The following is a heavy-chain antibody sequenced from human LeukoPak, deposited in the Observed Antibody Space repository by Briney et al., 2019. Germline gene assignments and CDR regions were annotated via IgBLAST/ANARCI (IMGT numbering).Heavy chain of an antibody. J-gene: IGHJ4*02. CDR2: INHSGGT. CDR3: ARAPSGEVESAARGDYLDY. D-gene: IGHD6-13*01. CDR1: GGSFSGYF. Sequence: PSETLSLTCAVYGGSFSGYFWSWIRQPPGKGLEWIGEINHSGGTNYNPSLKSRVTISVDTSKNQFSLKMNSVTAADTAVYYCARAPSGEVESAARGDYLDYWGQGTLVNVSS. V-gene: IGHV4-34*01.